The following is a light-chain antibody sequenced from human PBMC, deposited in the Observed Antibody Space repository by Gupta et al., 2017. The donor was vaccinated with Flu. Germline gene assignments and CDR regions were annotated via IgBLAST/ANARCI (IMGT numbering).Light chain of an antibody. J-gene: IGLJ1*01. CDR3: GSYTSSSTRI. CDR1: SSDVGTYNY. V-gene: IGLV2-14*01. Sequence: QSALTQPASVSGSPGQSITISCTGPSSDVGTYNYVSWYQQHPGKSPKLIIYEVRHRPSGVSNRFSGSKSGNTASLTISGLQAEDEADYYCGSYTSSSTRIFGTGTKVTVL. CDR2: EVR.